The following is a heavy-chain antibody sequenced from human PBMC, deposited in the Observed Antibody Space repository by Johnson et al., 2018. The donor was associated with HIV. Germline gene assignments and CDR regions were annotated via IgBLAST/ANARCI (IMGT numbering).Heavy chain of an antibody. CDR3: ASPPSGYDFWDGPNIFDV. D-gene: IGHD3-3*01. CDR2: IRYDGTKK. V-gene: IGHV3-30*02. J-gene: IGHJ3*01. CDR1: RFTFSSYD. Sequence: QVQLVESGGGVVQPGGSLRLSCAASRFTFSSYDMHWVRQAPGKGLEWVAFIRYDGTKKYYADSVTGRFTISRDNSKNTLFLQMNSLRPEDTAIYYCASPPSGYDFWDGPNIFDVWGQGTMVSVAS.